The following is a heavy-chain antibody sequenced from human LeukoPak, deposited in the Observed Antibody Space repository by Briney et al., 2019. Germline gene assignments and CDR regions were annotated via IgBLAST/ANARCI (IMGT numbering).Heavy chain of an antibody. CDR2: IHYTGST. D-gene: IGHD4-17*01. CDR3: ARPTVTSYNWFDP. J-gene: IGHJ5*02. Sequence: SSETLSLTCTVSGGSISSSSYSWGWIRQPPGKGLEWIGSIHYTGSTSYNPSLKSRVIISVHTSKNQFSLQLSSVTAADTAVYYCARPTVTSYNWFDPWGQGTLVTVSS. V-gene: IGHV4-39*01. CDR1: GGSISSSSYS.